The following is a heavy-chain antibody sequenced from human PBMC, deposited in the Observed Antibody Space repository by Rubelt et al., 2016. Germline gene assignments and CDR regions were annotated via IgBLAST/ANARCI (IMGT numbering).Heavy chain of an antibody. CDR2: IWYDGSNK. CDR3: ARENLSSSGWSEYYFDY. D-gene: IGHD6-19*01. V-gene: IGHV3-33*01. J-gene: IGHJ4*02. Sequence: EWVAVIWYDGSNKYYADSVKGRFTISRDNSKNMLYLQMNSLRAEDTAVYYCARENLSSSGWSEYYFDYWGQGTLVTVSS.